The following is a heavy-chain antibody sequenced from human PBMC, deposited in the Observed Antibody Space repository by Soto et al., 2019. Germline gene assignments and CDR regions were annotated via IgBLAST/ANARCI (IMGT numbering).Heavy chain of an antibody. CDR1: GYSFTDYW. J-gene: IGHJ6*02. Sequence: ESLKISCKASGYSFTDYWIAWVRQMPGKGLEWMGIIYPSDSDTRYSPSFQGQVSMSADKSINTAYLQWRSLKASDTAMYYCARLGSCSCGICYSPSYYYFGIDVWGQGTTVTVSS. V-gene: IGHV5-51*01. D-gene: IGHD2-15*01. CDR3: ARLGSCSCGICYSPSYYYFGIDV. CDR2: IYPSDSDT.